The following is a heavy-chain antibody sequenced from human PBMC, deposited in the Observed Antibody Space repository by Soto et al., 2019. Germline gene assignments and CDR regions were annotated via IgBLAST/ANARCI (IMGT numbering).Heavy chain of an antibody. J-gene: IGHJ4*02. CDR1: GFTFSSYS. D-gene: IGHD3-16*02. V-gene: IGHV3-30-3*01. Sequence: QVQLVESGGGVVQPGRSLRLSCAASGFTFSSYSLDWVRQAPGTGLEWVAGISSDGSNKYYADSVKGRFTISRENSQNTLYLQNNSPKGEDTAVYYCESQRLGEFSPYWGQGTLVTVSS. CDR2: ISSDGSNK. CDR3: ESQRLGEFSPY.